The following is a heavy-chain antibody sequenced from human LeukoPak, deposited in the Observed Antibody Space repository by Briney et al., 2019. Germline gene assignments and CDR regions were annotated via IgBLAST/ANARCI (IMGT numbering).Heavy chain of an antibody. CDR1: GFTFSDYY. J-gene: IGHJ4*02. CDR3: ARTLIEYSVSSCYFDY. D-gene: IGHD6-6*01. V-gene: IGHV3-30*03. CDR2: ISYDGSNK. Sequence: PGGSLRLSCAASGFTFSDYYMSWIRQAPGKGLEWVAVISYDGSNKKYADSVKGRFTISRDNSKNTLYLQMNSLRAEDTAVYYCARTLIEYSVSSCYFDYWGQGTLVTVSS.